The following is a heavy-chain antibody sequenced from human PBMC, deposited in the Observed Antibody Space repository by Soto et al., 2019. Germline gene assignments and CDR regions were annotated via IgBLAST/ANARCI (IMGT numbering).Heavy chain of an antibody. CDR3: ASQWFGELSGDYYYGMDV. V-gene: IGHV3-53*01. CDR1: GFTVSSNY. Sequence: GGSLRLSCAASGFTVSSNYMSWVRQAPGKGLEWVSVIYSGGSTYYADSVKGRFTISRDNSKNTLYLQMNSLRAEDTAVYYCASQWFGELSGDYYYGMDVWGQGTTVTVSS. D-gene: IGHD3-10*01. CDR2: IYSGGST. J-gene: IGHJ6*02.